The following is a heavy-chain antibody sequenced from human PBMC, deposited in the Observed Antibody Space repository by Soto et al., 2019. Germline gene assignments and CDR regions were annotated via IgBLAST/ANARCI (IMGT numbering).Heavy chain of an antibody. Sequence: TSETLSLTCTVSGGSISSYSWSWIRQPPGKGLEWIGYIYHSGSTHYNPSLQNRVTISIDTSKNQVSLKVNSVTAADTAVYYCTRHEGGAAADRPLDYWGQGTLVTVSS. J-gene: IGHJ4*02. D-gene: IGHD6-13*01. CDR3: TRHEGGAAADRPLDY. CDR2: IYHSGST. V-gene: IGHV4-59*01. CDR1: GGSISSYS.